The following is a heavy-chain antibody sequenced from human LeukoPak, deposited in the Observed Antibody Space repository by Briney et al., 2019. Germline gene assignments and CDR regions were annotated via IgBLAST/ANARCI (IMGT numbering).Heavy chain of an antibody. V-gene: IGHV3-23*01. D-gene: IGHD4-17*01. CDR2: ISGSGGST. CDR1: GFTFSSYA. CDR3: ARDWSGDNDYGDYWDAFDI. J-gene: IGHJ3*02. Sequence: PGGSLRLSCAASGFTFSSYAMSWVRQAPGKGLEWVSAISGSGGSTYYADFVKGRFTISRDNSKNTLYLQMNSLRAEDTAVYYCARDWSGDNDYGDYWDAFDIWGQGTMVTVSS.